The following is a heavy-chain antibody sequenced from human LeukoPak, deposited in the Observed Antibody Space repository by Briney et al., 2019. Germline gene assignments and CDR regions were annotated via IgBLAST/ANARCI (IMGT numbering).Heavy chain of an antibody. J-gene: IGHJ3*02. CDR3: ARYDSGTSNDAFDI. CDR1: GGSISNYY. CDR2: IYNSGRT. D-gene: IGHD1-26*01. V-gene: IGHV4-59*12. Sequence: PSETLSLTCIVSGGSISNYYWSWIRQPPGKGLEWIGYIYNSGRTNYNPSLKSRVTISVDTSKNQFSLKLSPVTAADTAVYYCARYDSGTSNDAFDIWGQGTMVTVSS.